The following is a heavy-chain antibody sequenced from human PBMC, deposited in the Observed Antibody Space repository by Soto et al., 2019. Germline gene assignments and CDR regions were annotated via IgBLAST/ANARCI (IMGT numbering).Heavy chain of an antibody. CDR1: GDSVSSNSAA. CDR3: ARATHQYGSLDY. J-gene: IGHJ4*02. D-gene: IGHD3-10*01. CDR2: TYYRSTWHY. Sequence: SQTLSLTCAISGDSVSSNSAAWNWIRQPPSGGLEWVGRTYYRSTWHYDYAVSMKSRLTINPDTSKNQFSLQLSSVTPEDTAVYYCARATHQYGSLDYWGQGTLVTVSS. V-gene: IGHV6-1*01.